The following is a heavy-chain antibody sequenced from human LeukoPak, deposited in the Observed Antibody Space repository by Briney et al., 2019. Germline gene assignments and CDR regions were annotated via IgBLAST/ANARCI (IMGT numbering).Heavy chain of an antibody. Sequence: GGSLRLSCTGFGFRFGGYAMSWVRQAPGKGLEWVGFIRSEAYGGGTEYAASVKGGVNSSRDESNSIADLGMNSLKTEDTATYYCIGEGATDHWGQGTLVTVSS. CDR1: GFRFGGYA. CDR2: IRSEAYGGGT. V-gene: IGHV3-49*04. D-gene: IGHD1-26*01. CDR3: IGEGATDH. J-gene: IGHJ4*02.